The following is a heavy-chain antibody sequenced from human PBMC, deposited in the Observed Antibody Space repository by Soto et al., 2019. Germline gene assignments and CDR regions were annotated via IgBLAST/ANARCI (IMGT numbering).Heavy chain of an antibody. Sequence: PSVTLSLTCSVPGGGISSYYWSWIRQPPGKGLEWIGYIYYSVSTNYDPSLKSRVTISVYTSKNRFPLTLGSVTAAATAVYYCARDSGVGYGLDVWPSGTT. V-gene: IGHV4-59*01. CDR2: IYYSVST. CDR3: ARDSGVGYGLDV. J-gene: IGHJ6*02. D-gene: IGHD6-19*01. CDR1: GGGISSYY.